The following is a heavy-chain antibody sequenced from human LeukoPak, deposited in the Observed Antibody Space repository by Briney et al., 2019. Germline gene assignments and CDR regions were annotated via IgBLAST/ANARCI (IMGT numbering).Heavy chain of an antibody. J-gene: IGHJ4*02. Sequence: SETLSLTCAVYGGSFSGYYWSWIRQPPGKGLEWIGEINHSGSTNYNPSLKSRVTISVDTSKNQFSLKLSSLTAADTAVYYCARDRGDGYDYFWDYWGQGTLVTVSS. D-gene: IGHD5-12*01. CDR2: INHSGST. CDR1: GGSFSGYY. CDR3: ARDRGDGYDYFWDY. V-gene: IGHV4-34*01.